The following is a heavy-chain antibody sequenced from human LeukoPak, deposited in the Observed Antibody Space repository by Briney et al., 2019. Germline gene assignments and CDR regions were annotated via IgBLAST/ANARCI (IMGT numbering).Heavy chain of an antibody. D-gene: IGHD2-15*01. CDR3: ARRQGYCSGGSCKYNWFDP. CDR2: IYHSGST. V-gene: IGHV4-30-2*01. Sequence: SETLSLTCAVSGGSISSGGYSWSWIRQPPGKGLEWIGYIYHSGSTYYSPSSKSRVTISVDTSKNQFSLKLSSVTAADTAVYYCARRQGYCSGGSCKYNWFDPWGQGTLVTVSS. CDR1: GGSISSGGYS. J-gene: IGHJ5*02.